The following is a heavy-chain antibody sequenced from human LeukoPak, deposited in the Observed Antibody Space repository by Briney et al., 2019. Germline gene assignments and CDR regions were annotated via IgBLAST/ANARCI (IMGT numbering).Heavy chain of an antibody. V-gene: IGHV3-7*05. D-gene: IGHD2-21*01. CDR2: IKQDGSGK. CDR3: ARDIWGTPNGVDCFDV. Sequence: PGGPVTLLCAPSGLPHKRYWLLWLRQAPAKGLEGVANIKQDGSGKKSVDSVKARLTTIRDNAKNSLYLQKNSLRAEDTAVYYCARDIWGTPNGVDCFDVWGQGTMVTVSS. J-gene: IGHJ3*01. CDR1: GLPHKRYW.